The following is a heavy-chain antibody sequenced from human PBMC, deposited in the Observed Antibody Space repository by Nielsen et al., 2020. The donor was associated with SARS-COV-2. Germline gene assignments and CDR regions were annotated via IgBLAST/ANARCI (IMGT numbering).Heavy chain of an antibody. CDR3: ARDQDGGAATSNWYFDL. D-gene: IGHD6-25*01. J-gene: IGHJ2*01. CDR1: GLAFSSYS. Sequence: GESLKISCVASGLAFSSYSMKWVRQAPGKGLEWVSYIRSGSGIIRYADSVRGRFTVSRDNAENSLYLQMNSLRDEDTAVYYCARDQDGGAATSNWYFDLWGRGTLVIVSS. CDR2: IRSGSGII. V-gene: IGHV3-21*05.